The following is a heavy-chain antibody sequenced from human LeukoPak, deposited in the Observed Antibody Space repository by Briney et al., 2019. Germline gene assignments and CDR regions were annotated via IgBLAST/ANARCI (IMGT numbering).Heavy chain of an antibody. D-gene: IGHD5-18*01. V-gene: IGHV3-23*01. CDR3: TRITTAMDVDY. J-gene: IGHJ4*02. CDR1: GFTFSSYA. Sequence: TGGSLRLSCAASGFTFSSYAMSWVRQAPGKGLEWVSAISGSGGSTYYADSVKGRFTISRDNSKNTLYLQMNSLRAEDTAVYYCTRITTAMDVDYWGQGTLVTVSS. CDR2: ISGSGGST.